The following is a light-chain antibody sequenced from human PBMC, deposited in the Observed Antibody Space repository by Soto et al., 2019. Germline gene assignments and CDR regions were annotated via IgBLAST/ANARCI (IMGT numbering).Light chain of an antibody. V-gene: IGLV1-44*01. CDR2: SNN. CDR1: RFNIGSNT. J-gene: IGLJ2*01. CDR3: AAWDDSLNGVV. Sequence: QSVMTQPPSASGTPGQTVTISCSGSRFNIGSNTVNWYQQLPGTAPKLLIYSNNQWPSGVPDRFSGYKSGTSASLAISGLQSEDEADYYCAAWDDSLNGVVFGGGTKLTVL.